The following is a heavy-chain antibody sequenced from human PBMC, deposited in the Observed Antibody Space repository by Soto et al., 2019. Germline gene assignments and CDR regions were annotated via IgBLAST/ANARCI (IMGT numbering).Heavy chain of an antibody. J-gene: IGHJ5*02. CDR3: ARCPDIVVVPAAMGAYNWLDP. D-gene: IGHD2-2*01. V-gene: IGHV1-8*01. CDR1: GYTFTSYD. CDR2: MNPNSGNT. Sequence: QVQLVQSGAEVKKPGASVKVSCKASGYTFTSYDINWVRQAARQGLEWMGWMNPNSGNTGYAQKFQGRVTMTRNTSISTAYMELISLRSEDTAVYYCARCPDIVVVPAAMGAYNWLDPWGQGTLVTVSS.